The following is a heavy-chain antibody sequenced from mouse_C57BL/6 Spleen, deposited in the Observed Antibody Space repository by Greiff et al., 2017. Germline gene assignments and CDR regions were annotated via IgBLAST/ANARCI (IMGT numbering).Heavy chain of an antibody. CDR3: ARDISPWYLDV. J-gene: IGHJ1*03. V-gene: IGHV5-4*01. Sequence: EVMLVESGGGLVKPGGSLKLSCAASGFTFSSYAMSWVRQTPEKRLEWVATISDGGSYTYYPDNVKGRFPISRDNAKNNLYLQLSHLKSEDTAMYYCARDISPWYLDVWGTGTTVTVSS. CDR2: ISDGGSYT. CDR1: GFTFSSYA.